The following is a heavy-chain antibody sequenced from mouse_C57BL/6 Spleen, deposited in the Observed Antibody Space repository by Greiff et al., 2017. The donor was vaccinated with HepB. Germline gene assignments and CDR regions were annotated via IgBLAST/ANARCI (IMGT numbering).Heavy chain of an antibody. CDR2: INPGSGGT. V-gene: IGHV1-54*01. CDR3: ARNGGDYFDY. J-gene: IGHJ2*01. CDR1: GYAFTNYL. Sequence: VHLVESGAELVRPGTSVKVSCKASGYAFTNYLIEWVKQRPGQGLEWIGVINPGSGGTNYNEKFKGKATLTADKSSSTAYMQLSSLTSEDSAVYFCARNGGDYFDYWGQGTTLTVSS.